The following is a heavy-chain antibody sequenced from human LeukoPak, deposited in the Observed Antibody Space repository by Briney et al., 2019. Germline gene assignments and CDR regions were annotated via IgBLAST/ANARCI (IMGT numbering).Heavy chain of an antibody. CDR3: ARSRLDYGDYDWYFDL. CDR2: MYTSGST. V-gene: IGHV4-61*02. Sequence: SETLSLTCTVSGGSISSGSYYWSWIRQPAGKGLEWIGRMYTSGSTNYNPSLKSRVTMSVDTSKNQFSLKLSSVTAADTAVYYCARSRLDYGDYDWYFDLWGRGTLVTVSS. CDR1: GGSISSGSYY. D-gene: IGHD4-17*01. J-gene: IGHJ2*01.